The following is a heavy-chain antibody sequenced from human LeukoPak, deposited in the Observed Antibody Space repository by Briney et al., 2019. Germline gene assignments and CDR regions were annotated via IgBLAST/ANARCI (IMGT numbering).Heavy chain of an antibody. CDR1: GFTFSAFW. J-gene: IGHJ4*02. D-gene: IGHD5-12*01. V-gene: IGHV3-74*01. Sequence: GGSLRLSCAASGFTFSAFWMHWVRQGPGKEPMWVSRINPDGSITSYADSVKGRFSISRDNAKNTLFLQISSLRAEDTAVYYCAKLFQYSAWYFQYWGQGTLVSVSS. CDR3: AKLFQYSAWYFQY. CDR2: INPDGSIT.